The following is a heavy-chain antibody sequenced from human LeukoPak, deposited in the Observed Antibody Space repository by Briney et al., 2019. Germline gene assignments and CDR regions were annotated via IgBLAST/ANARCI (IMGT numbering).Heavy chain of an antibody. J-gene: IGHJ3*01. CDR1: GYSLSSNG. CDR3: ARGGLWPAFDL. V-gene: IGHV1-18*01. Sequence: ASVKVSCKASGYSLSSNGISWARQAPGQGLEWMGWISDYSGNTKYAQNFQDRVTLTTDRSTNTAYMELSSLTSEDTAVYYCARGGLWPAFDLWGQGTTVTVSS. CDR2: ISDYSGNT. D-gene: IGHD2-21*01.